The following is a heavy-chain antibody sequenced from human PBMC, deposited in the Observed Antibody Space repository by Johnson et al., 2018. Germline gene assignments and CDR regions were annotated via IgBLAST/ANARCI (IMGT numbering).Heavy chain of an antibody. CDR3: AKDGSSSGYYYGMDV. CDR2: ISWNSGSI. Sequence: VQLVESGGGLVQPGRSLRLSCAASGFTFDDYAMHWVRQAPGKGLEGVSGISWNSGSIGYADSVKGRFTISRDNAKNSLYLQMNSLRAEDTALYYCAKDGSSSGYYYGMDVWGQGTTVTVSS. V-gene: IGHV3-9*01. D-gene: IGHD6-6*01. J-gene: IGHJ6*02. CDR1: GFTFDDYA.